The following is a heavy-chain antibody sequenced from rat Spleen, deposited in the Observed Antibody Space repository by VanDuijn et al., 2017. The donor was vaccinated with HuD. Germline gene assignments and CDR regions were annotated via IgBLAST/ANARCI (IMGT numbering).Heavy chain of an antibody. V-gene: IGHV5-58*01. J-gene: IGHJ4*01. CDR1: GFTFSDYA. Sequence: EVQLVATGGGLVQPGRSLKLSCAASGFTFSDYAMAWVRQAPGEGLEWVSSISPDGGSTYYPDSVKGRFTISRDNAENTVYLQMHSLRSEDTATYYCGKDMNYYSTYPFYVMGAWGQGASVTVSS. CDR2: ISPDGGST. CDR3: GKDMNYYSTYPFYVMGA. D-gene: IGHD1-2*01.